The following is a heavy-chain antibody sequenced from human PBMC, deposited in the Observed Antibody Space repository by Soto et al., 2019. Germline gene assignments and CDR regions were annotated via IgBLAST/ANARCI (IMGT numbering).Heavy chain of an antibody. CDR3: ARDSSLIAVAGTGWFDP. CDR2: ISYDGSNK. V-gene: IGHV3-30-3*01. D-gene: IGHD6-19*01. Sequence: QVQLVESGGGVVQPGRSLRLSCAASGFTFSSYAMHWVRQAPGKGLEWVAVISYDGSNKYYADSVKGRFTISRDNSKNTLYLQMNSQRAEDTVVYYCARDSSLIAVAGTGWFDPWGQGTLVTVCS. CDR1: GFTFSSYA. J-gene: IGHJ5*02.